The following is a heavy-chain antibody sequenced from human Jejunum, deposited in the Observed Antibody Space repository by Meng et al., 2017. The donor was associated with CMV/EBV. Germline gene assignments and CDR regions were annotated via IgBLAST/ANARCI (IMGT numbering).Heavy chain of an antibody. CDR3: ARDRASGSEFDC. J-gene: IGHJ4*02. V-gene: IGHV4-59*01. D-gene: IGHD1-26*01. Sequence: TVSGGSISSYYWSWIRQPPGKGLEWIGYISYSGSTNYNPSLKSRVTISVDTSKNQFSLKLASVTAADTGVYYCARDRASGSEFDCWGQGTRVTVSS. CDR2: ISYSGST. CDR1: GGSISSYY.